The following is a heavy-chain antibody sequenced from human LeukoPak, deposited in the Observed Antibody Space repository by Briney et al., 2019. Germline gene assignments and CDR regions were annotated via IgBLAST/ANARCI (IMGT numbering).Heavy chain of an antibody. CDR2: IYSGGST. D-gene: IGHD3-10*01. J-gene: IGHJ4*02. CDR3: ARVLTMVRGVIILAYYFDY. V-gene: IGHV3-66*01. CDR1: GFTFSSYG. Sequence: GGSLRLSCAASGFTFSSYGMHWVRQAPGKGLEWVSVIYSGGSTYYADSVKGRFTISRDNSKNTLYLQMNSLRAEDTAVYYCARVLTMVRGVIILAYYFDYWGQGTLVTVSS.